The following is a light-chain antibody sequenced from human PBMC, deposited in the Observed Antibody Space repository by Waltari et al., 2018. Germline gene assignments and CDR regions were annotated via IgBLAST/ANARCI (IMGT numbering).Light chain of an antibody. CDR3: QQYMTNSWT. CDR2: KAS. V-gene: IGKV1-5*03. Sequence: MTQSPSTLSASVGDRVTITCRASQCLINWLAWFQQKPGKAPKLLIYKASNLESGVPSRFSGSGSGTEFTLTISSLQPDDFATYYCQQYMTNSWTFGQGTRVEVK. CDR1: QCLINW. J-gene: IGKJ1*01.